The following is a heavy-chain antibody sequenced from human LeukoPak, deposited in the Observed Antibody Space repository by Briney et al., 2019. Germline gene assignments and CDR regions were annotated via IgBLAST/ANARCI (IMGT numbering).Heavy chain of an antibody. D-gene: IGHD5-18*01. Sequence: PSETLSLTCTVSGGSISSSSYYWGWIRQPPGKGLEWIGSIYYSGSTYYNPSLKSRVTISVDTSKNQFSLKLSSVTATDTAVYYCARDRARIQLWAPGHDAFDIWGQGTMVTVSS. CDR3: ARDRARIQLWAPGHDAFDI. CDR1: GGSISSSSYY. V-gene: IGHV4-39*07. J-gene: IGHJ3*02. CDR2: IYYSGST.